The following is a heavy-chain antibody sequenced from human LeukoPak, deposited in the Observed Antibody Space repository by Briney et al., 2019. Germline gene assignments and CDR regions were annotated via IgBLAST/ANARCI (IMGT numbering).Heavy chain of an antibody. CDR2: IYTSGST. CDR1: GGSISSYY. J-gene: IGHJ1*01. CDR3: ARRVRSTEYFQH. Sequence: SETLSLTCTVSGGSISSYYWSWIRQPAGKGLEWIGRIYTSGSTNYNPSLKSRVTLFVDTSKNQFSLKLNSVTAADTAVYYCARRVRSTEYFQHWGQGTLVTVSS. V-gene: IGHV4-4*07. D-gene: IGHD1-1*01.